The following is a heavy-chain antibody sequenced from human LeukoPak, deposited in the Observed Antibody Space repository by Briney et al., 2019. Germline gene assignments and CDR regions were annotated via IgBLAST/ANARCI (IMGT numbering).Heavy chain of an antibody. Sequence: GGSLRLSCAASGFTFSSYSMNWVRQAPGKGLEWVSSISSSSSYIYYADSVKGRFTVSRDNAKNSVYLQMNSLRAEDTAVYYCARDKWLTTTHYFDYWGQGTVVTVSS. CDR2: ISSSSSYI. D-gene: IGHD4-11*01. CDR1: GFTFSSYS. J-gene: IGHJ4*02. CDR3: ARDKWLTTTHYFDY. V-gene: IGHV3-21*01.